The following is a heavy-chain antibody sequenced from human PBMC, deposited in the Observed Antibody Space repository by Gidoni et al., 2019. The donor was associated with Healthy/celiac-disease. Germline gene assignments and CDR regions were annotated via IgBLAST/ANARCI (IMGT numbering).Heavy chain of an antibody. J-gene: IGHJ5*02. D-gene: IGHD1-26*01. CDR1: GFTFSSDA. V-gene: IGHV3-30*04. Sequence: VQLVESGGGVVQPGRSLRLSCAASGFTFSSDAMHWVRQAPGKGLEWVAVISYDGSNKYYADSVKGRFTISRDNSKNTLYLQMNSLRAEDTAVYYCARGVAGSYSWFDPWGQGTQVTVSS. CDR2: ISYDGSNK. CDR3: ARGVAGSYSWFDP.